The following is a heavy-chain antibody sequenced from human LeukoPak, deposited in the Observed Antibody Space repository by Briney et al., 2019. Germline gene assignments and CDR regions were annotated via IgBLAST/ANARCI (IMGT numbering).Heavy chain of an antibody. V-gene: IGHV3-7*01. J-gene: IGHJ3*02. D-gene: IGHD1-1*01. Sequence: GGSLRLSCVASGFSFTTYWMTWVRQAPGKGLEWVANIAGDESQKKYMDSVKGRFTISRDNAKNSLYLQLNSLRAEDTAIYYCVRDLSPVSDRNVWYDALEIWGQGTMVTVSS. CDR1: GFSFTTYW. CDR3: VRDLSPVSDRNVWYDALEI. CDR2: IAGDESQK.